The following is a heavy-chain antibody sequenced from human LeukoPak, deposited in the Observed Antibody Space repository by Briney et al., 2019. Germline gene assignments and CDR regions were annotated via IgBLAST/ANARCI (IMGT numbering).Heavy chain of an antibody. CDR1: GFSVSSNY. CDR3: VRDNYSYRLDV. CDR2: IGGTGGNI. J-gene: IGHJ4*02. D-gene: IGHD2-21*01. Sequence: PGGSLRLSCAASGFSVSSNYLTWVRQAPGKGLEWVSAIGGTGGNIFYRDSVKGRFTISRDNSKNTLYLHMNSLRAEDTAIYFCVRDNYSYRLDVWGQGTLVTVSS. V-gene: IGHV3-23*01.